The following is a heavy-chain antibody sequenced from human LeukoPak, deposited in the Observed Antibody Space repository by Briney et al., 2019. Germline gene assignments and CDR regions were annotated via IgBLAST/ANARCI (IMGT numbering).Heavy chain of an antibody. CDR1: GFTFSSYA. CDR3: ARAVVGATRYDY. CDR2: IKQDGSEK. Sequence: PGGSLRLSCAASGFTFSSYAMSWVRQAPGKGLEWVANIKQDGSEKYYVDSVKGRFTISRDNARNSVYLQMNSLRAEDTAVYYCARAVVGATRYDYWGQGTLVTVSS. V-gene: IGHV3-7*01. D-gene: IGHD1-26*01. J-gene: IGHJ4*02.